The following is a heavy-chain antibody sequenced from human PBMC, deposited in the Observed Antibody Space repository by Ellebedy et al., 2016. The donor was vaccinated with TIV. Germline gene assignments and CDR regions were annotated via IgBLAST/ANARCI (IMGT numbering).Heavy chain of an antibody. Sequence: PGGSLRLSCAASGFTFDDYAIHWVRQAPGKGLEWVSGISWNSGSIGYADSVRGRFTISRDNFKNTLYLQMDTLRADDTATYYCAKGGRWAYFNWGQGTLVTVSS. CDR3: AKGGRWAYFN. CDR1: GFTFDDYA. D-gene: IGHD2/OR15-2a*01. CDR2: ISWNSGSI. V-gene: IGHV3-9*01. J-gene: IGHJ4*02.